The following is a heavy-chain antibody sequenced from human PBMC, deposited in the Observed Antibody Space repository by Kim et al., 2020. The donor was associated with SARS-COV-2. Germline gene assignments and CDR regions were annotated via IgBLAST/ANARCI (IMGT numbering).Heavy chain of an antibody. V-gene: IGHV3-53*01. Sequence: GGSLRLSCAASGFTVSSNYMSWVRQAPGKGLEWVSVIYSGGSTYYADSVKGRFTISRDNSKNTLYLQMNSLRAEDTAVYYCARDRSGSYFPGAFDIWGQGTMVTVSS. CDR2: IYSGGST. CDR1: GFTVSSNY. D-gene: IGHD1-26*01. CDR3: ARDRSGSYFPGAFDI. J-gene: IGHJ3*02.